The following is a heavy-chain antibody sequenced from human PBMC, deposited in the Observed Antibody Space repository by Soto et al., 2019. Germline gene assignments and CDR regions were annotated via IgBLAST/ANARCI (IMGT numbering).Heavy chain of an antibody. CDR1: GVSISSSSYY. Sequence: SETLSLTCTVSGVSISSSSYYWGWIRQPPGKGLEWIGSIYYSGSTYYNPSLKSRVTISVDTSKNQFSLKLSSVTAADTAVYYCVRLPQSSLFDYWGQGTLVTVSS. CDR2: IYYSGST. CDR3: VRLPQSSLFDY. V-gene: IGHV4-39*01. D-gene: IGHD6-13*01. J-gene: IGHJ4*02.